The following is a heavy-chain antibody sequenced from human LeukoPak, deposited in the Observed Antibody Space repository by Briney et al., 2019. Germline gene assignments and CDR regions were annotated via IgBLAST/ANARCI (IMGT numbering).Heavy chain of an antibody. CDR1: GFTFTSYS. CDR2: ISDSSSYI. D-gene: IGHD2-15*01. CDR3: ARGSVLVLAANSDY. Sequence: GGSLRLSCAASGFTFTSYSMNWVRQAPGKGLEWVSSISDSSSYIYYADSVKGRFTISRDNAKNSLYLQMNSLRAEDTAVYYCARGSVLVLAANSDYWGQGTLVTVSS. V-gene: IGHV3-21*01. J-gene: IGHJ4*02.